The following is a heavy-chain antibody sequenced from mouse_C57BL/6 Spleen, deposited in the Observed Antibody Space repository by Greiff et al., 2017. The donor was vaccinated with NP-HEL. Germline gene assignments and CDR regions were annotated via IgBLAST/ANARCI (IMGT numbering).Heavy chain of an antibody. J-gene: IGHJ2*01. CDR1: GYSITSGYD. CDR2: ISYSGSN. CDR3: ASSITTYYFGY. V-gene: IGHV3-1*01. Sequence: TCTVTGYSITSGYDWHWIRHFPGNKLEWMGYISYSGSNNYNPPLQSRISITHDTSKNHFFLKLNSVTTEDTATYYCASSITTYYFGYWGQGTTLTVSS. D-gene: IGHD1-2*01.